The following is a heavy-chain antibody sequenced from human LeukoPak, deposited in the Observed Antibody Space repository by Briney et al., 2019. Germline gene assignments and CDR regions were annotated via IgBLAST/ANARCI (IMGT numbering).Heavy chain of an antibody. Sequence: SETLSLTCTVSGGSISSYYWSWIRQPPGKGLEWSGYIYYSGSTNYNPSLKSRVTISVDTSKNQFSLKLSSVTAADTAVYYCAREAAHSSGWYMGEYYFDYWGQGTLVTVSS. CDR2: IYYSGST. J-gene: IGHJ4*02. CDR1: GGSISSYY. V-gene: IGHV4-59*01. D-gene: IGHD6-19*01. CDR3: AREAAHSSGWYMGEYYFDY.